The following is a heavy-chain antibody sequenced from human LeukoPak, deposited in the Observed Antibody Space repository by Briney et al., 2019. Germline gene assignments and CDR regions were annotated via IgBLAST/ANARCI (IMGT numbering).Heavy chain of an antibody. D-gene: IGHD3-22*01. J-gene: IGHJ3*02. CDR2: INPNSGGT. CDR1: GYTFTGYY. V-gene: IGHV1-2*02. Sequence: ASLKVSCKASGYTFTGYYMHWVRQAPGQRLEWMGWINPNSGGTNYAQKFQGRVTMTRDTSISTAYMELSRLRSDDTAVYYCARGQYYDSSGPAFDIWGQGTMVTVSS. CDR3: ARGQYYDSSGPAFDI.